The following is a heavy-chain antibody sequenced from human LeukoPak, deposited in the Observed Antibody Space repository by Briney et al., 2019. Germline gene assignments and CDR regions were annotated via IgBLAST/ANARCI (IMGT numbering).Heavy chain of an antibody. CDR1: GYSISSGYY. CDR3: ARGKNWFDP. Sequence: SETLSLTCTVSGYSISSGYYWGWIRQPPGKGLEWIGSIYHSGSTYYNPSLKSRVTISVDTSKNQLSLKLSSVTAADTAVYYCARGKNWFDPWGQGTLVTVSS. J-gene: IGHJ5*02. V-gene: IGHV4-38-2*02. CDR2: IYHSGST.